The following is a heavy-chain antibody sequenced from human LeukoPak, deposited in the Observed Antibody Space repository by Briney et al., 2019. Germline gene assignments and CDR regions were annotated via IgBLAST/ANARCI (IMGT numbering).Heavy chain of an antibody. D-gene: IGHD3-3*01. Sequence: ASVKVSCKVSGYTLTELSMHWVRQAPGKGLEWMGGFDPEDGETIYAQKFQGRVTMTEDTSTDTAYMELSSLRSEDTAVYYCATSTIFGVVTLVDYWGQGTLVTVSS. CDR2: FDPEDGET. J-gene: IGHJ4*02. V-gene: IGHV1-24*01. CDR1: GYTLTELS. CDR3: ATSTIFGVVTLVDY.